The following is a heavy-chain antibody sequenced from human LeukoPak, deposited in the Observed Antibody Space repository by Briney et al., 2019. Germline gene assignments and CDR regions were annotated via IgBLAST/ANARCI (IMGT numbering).Heavy chain of an antibody. CDR2: INPNSGGT. J-gene: IGHJ3*02. D-gene: IGHD6-13*01. Sequence: ASLKVSCTASGYTFTAYYMHWVRQAPGQGPEWMGWINPNSGGTDYAQKFQGRVTMTRDTSISTAYMELSSLTSDDTAVYYCARDGIYSRNFDAFDIWGQGTMVTVSS. V-gene: IGHV1-2*02. CDR1: GYTFTAYY. CDR3: ARDGIYSRNFDAFDI.